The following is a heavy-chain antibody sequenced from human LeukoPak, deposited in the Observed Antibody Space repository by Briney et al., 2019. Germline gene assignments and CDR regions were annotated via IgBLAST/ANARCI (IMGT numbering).Heavy chain of an antibody. CDR1: GFTFSSYG. J-gene: IGHJ4*02. D-gene: IGHD3-10*01. V-gene: IGHV3-30*18. CDR3: AKNLWFGELRTNNIDY. CDR2: ISYDGSNK. Sequence: PGGSLRLSCAASGFTFSSYGMRWVRQAPGKGLERVAVISYDGSNKYYADSVKGRFTISRDNSKNTLYLQMNSLRAEDTAVYYCAKNLWFGELRTNNIDYWGQGTLVTVSS.